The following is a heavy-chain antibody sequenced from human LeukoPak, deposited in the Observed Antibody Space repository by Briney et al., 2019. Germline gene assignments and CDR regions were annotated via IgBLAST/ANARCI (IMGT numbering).Heavy chain of an antibody. CDR3: AKESVGYSGYDSSSYFDY. CDR2: ISGSGGST. D-gene: IGHD5-12*01. Sequence: GGSLRLSCAASGFTFRTYGMHWVRQAPGKGLEWVSAISGSGGSTYYADSVKGRFTISRDNSKNTLYLQTNSLRAEDTAVYYCAKESVGYSGYDSSSYFDYWGQGTLVTVSS. J-gene: IGHJ4*02. CDR1: GFTFRTYG. V-gene: IGHV3-23*01.